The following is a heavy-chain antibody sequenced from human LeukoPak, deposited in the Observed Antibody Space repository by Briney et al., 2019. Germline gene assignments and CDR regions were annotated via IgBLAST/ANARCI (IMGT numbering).Heavy chain of an antibody. CDR1: GFTFSSYG. D-gene: IGHD3-16*02. CDR3: AKKNYDYVWGSYHPDNDAFDI. Sequence: GGSLRLSCAASGFTFSSYGMHWVRQAPGKGLEWVAVIWYDGSNKYYADSVKGRFTISRDNSTNTRYLQMNSLRAEDTAVYYCAKKNYDYVWGSYHPDNDAFDIWGQGTMVTVSS. V-gene: IGHV3-33*06. CDR2: IWYDGSNK. J-gene: IGHJ3*02.